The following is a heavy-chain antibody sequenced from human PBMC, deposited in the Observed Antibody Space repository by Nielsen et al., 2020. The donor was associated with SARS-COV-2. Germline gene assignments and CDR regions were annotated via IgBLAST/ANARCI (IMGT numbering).Heavy chain of an antibody. V-gene: IGHV4-59*01. CDR3: ARIGKSEGIDY. CDR1: GGSISSYY. J-gene: IGHJ4*02. D-gene: IGHD6-13*01. CDR2: IYYSGST. Sequence: GSLRLSCTVSGGSISSYYWSWIRQPPGKGLEWIGYIYYSGSTNYSPSLKSRVTISVDTSKNQFSLKLSSVTAADTAVYYCARIGKSEGIDYWGQGTLVTVSS.